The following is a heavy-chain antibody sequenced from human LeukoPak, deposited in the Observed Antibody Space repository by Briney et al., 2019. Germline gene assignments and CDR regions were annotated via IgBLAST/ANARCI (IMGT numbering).Heavy chain of an antibody. CDR3: AKEGTARPKQTTFDP. CDR2: ISGSGGST. CDR1: GFTFSSYA. V-gene: IGHV3-23*01. Sequence: GGSLRLSCAASGFTFSSYAMSWVRQAPGKGLEWVSAISGSGGSTHYADSVKGRCTISRDNSKNTLYLQVNSLRAEDTAVYYCAKEGTARPKQTTFDPWGQGTLVTVSS. J-gene: IGHJ5*02. D-gene: IGHD1/OR15-1a*01.